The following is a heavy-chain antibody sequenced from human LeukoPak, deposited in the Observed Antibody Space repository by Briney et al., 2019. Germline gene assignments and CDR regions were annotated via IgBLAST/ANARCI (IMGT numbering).Heavy chain of an antibody. CDR2: INSDGRIT. Sequence: GGSLRLSCAASGFTFSDYWMHWVRQAPGKGLVGVSRINSDGRITSYADSVKGRFTISRDNAKNTLYLQMNSLRAEDTAVYYCAKDRATMIVMIRTTPRGELDYWGQGSLVTVSS. D-gene: IGHD3-22*01. J-gene: IGHJ4*02. CDR3: AKDRATMIVMIRTTPRGELDY. CDR1: GFTFSDYW. V-gene: IGHV3-74*01.